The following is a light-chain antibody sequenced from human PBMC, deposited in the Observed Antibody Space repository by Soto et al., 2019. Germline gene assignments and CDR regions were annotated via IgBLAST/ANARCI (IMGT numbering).Light chain of an antibody. CDR1: SSNIGSNT. J-gene: IGLJ3*02. Sequence: QSVLTQPPSASGTPGQRVTISCSGSSSNIGSNTVSWYQQLPLSAPKLLIYSNNQRPSGVPDRFSGSKSATSASLAISGLQSEDEDDYYCASWDDSLNGRVFGGGTKLTVL. CDR2: SNN. V-gene: IGLV1-44*01. CDR3: ASWDDSLNGRV.